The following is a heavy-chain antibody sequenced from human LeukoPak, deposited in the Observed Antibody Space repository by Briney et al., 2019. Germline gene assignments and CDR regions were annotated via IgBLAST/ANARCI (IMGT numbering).Heavy chain of an antibody. CDR2: INHSGST. D-gene: IGHD2-2*02. CDR3: ARVLRGVPAAIGEFDY. CDR1: GGSFSGYY. V-gene: IGHV4-34*01. J-gene: IGHJ4*02. Sequence: PETLSLTCAVYGGSFSGYYWSWIRQPPGKGLEWIGEINHSGSTNYNPSLKSRVTISVDTSKNQFSLKLSSVTAADTAVYYCARVLRGVPAAIGEFDYWGQGTLVTVSS.